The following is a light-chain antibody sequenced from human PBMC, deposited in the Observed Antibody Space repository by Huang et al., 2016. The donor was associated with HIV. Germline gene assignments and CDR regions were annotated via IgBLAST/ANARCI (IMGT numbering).Light chain of an antibody. J-gene: IGKJ1*01. Sequence: EIVMTQSPATLSVSPGERATLSCRASQSVRSNLAWYQQRPGQPPRILIYSASIRATNVPARFRGSGSGTEFTLTISSLQSEDFVVYCCQQYDNWPPTFGQGTKVEIK. CDR3: QQYDNWPPT. CDR1: QSVRSN. CDR2: SAS. V-gene: IGKV3-15*01.